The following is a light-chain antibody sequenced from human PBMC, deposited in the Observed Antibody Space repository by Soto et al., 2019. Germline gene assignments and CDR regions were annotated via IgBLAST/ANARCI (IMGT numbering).Light chain of an antibody. V-gene: IGLV1-40*01. CDR2: ANS. J-gene: IGLJ2*01. Sequence: QSVLTQPPSVSGAPGQRVTISCTGSGSNIGAGYDVHWYQQLPGIAPKLLIFANSNRPSGVPDRFSGSTSGTSASLAITGLRAEDEADYYCQSWDSSLSGSVFGGGTKLTVL. CDR1: GSNIGAGYD. CDR3: QSWDSSLSGSV.